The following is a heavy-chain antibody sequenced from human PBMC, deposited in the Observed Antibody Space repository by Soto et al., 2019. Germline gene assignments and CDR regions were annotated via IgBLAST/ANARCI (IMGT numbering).Heavy chain of an antibody. Sequence: QVQLVESGGGGVQPEKSLRLSCAASGLTFSSFGMHWVRQAPGKGLEWVAVISPYDGNDIYYSDAVKGRFTTSRDNSKDTLYLQMNNLRPNDTAVYYCAKGPVYYYYYFMDVWGTGTTVTVSS. CDR2: ISPYDGNDI. J-gene: IGHJ6*03. CDR3: AKGPVYYYYYFMDV. V-gene: IGHV3-30*18. CDR1: GLTFSSFG.